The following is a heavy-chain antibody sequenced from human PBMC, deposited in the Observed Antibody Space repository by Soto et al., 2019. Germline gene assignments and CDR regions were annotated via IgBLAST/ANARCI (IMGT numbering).Heavy chain of an antibody. J-gene: IGHJ4*02. Sequence: SETLSLTCTVSGGSISSGGYYWSWIRQHPGKGLEWIGYIYYSGSSYYNPSLKSRVTISVDTSKNQFSLKLSSVTAADTAVYYCARSGYSYGPNPLLYWGQGTLVTGS. V-gene: IGHV4-31*03. D-gene: IGHD5-18*01. CDR3: ARSGYSYGPNPLLY. CDR1: GGSISSGGYY. CDR2: IYYSGSS.